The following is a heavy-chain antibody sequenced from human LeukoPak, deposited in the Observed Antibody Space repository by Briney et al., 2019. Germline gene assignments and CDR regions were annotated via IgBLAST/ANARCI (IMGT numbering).Heavy chain of an antibody. Sequence: GGSLRLSCSASGFTFSNYEMNWVRQVPGRGLEWRSYISTGGTTIQYLDSVKGRFTISRDNAKNTVPLQMDSLRAEDTGVYYCARAPSEVGGYYPEYFRHWGQGTLVTVSS. CDR2: ISTGGTTI. D-gene: IGHD3-22*01. V-gene: IGHV3-48*03. J-gene: IGHJ1*01. CDR3: ARAPSEVGGYYPEYFRH. CDR1: GFTFSNYE.